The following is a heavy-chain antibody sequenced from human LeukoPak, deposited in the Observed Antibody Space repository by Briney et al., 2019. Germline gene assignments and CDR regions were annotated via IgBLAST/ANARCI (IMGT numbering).Heavy chain of an antibody. CDR3: ARGGYSSGRVEYYFDG. J-gene: IGHJ4*02. Sequence: GGSLRLSCAASGFTISSKYMSWLRHAQGKGLEWVSVIYGGGSTYYADSVKGRFTISRDNSKSTLYFQMNSLRAEDTAVYYCARGGYSSGRVEYYFDGWGQGTLVTVSS. V-gene: IGHV3-53*01. CDR1: GFTISSKY. D-gene: IGHD6-19*01. CDR2: IYGGGST.